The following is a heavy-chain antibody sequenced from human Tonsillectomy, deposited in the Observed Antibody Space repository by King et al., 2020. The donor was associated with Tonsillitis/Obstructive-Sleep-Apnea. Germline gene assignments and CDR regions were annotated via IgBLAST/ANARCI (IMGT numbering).Heavy chain of an antibody. CDR2: IYSTGAT. CDR1: GFSVSSNY. CDR3: AGRITVFGVVSRP. V-gene: IGHV3-66*01. Sequence: VQLVESGGGLVQPGGSLRLSCAGSGFSVSSNYLIWIRQAPGKGLEWVSVIYSTGATYYADSVKGRFTISRDNSKNALYLQMKSLRAEDTAVYYCAGRITVFGVVSRPWGQGTLVTVSS. J-gene: IGHJ4*02. D-gene: IGHD3-3*01.